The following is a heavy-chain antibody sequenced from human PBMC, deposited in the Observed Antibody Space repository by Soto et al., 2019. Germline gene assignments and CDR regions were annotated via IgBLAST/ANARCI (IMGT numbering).Heavy chain of an antibody. Sequence: QVQLQESGPGLVKPSETLSLTCTVSGGSISSYYWSWIRQPPGKGLEWIGYIYYSGSTNYNPSLKRPVTISVDTSKNQFSLKLSSVTAADTAVYYCARLGGTYSGYDLDYWGQGTLVTVSS. V-gene: IGHV4-59*08. D-gene: IGHD5-12*01. J-gene: IGHJ4*02. CDR2: IYYSGST. CDR1: GGSISSYY. CDR3: ARLGGTYSGYDLDY.